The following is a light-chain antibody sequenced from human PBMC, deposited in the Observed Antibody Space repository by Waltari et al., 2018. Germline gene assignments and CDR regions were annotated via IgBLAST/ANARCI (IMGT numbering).Light chain of an antibody. CDR1: QAIRNE. J-gene: IGKJ1*01. CDR3: LQDSNYPRT. CDR2: AAS. Sequence: AIQMTQSPSSLSASIGDRVTITCRASQAIRNELGWYQQKPGKAPKLLIYAASSLQTGVPSMFSGSGSGTDFTLTITSLQPEDFAIYYCLQDSNYPRTFGQGTKVEIK. V-gene: IGKV1-6*01.